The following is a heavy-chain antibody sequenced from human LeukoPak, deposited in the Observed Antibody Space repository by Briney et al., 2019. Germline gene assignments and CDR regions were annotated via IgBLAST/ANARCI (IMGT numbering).Heavy chain of an antibody. V-gene: IGHV3-48*01. D-gene: IGHD4-11*01. CDR2: ISSSGYTI. Sequence: GGSLRLSCTASGFTFGDYVMSWVRQAPGKGLEWVSHISSSGYTINYADSVKGRFTISRDNAKNSLYLQMNSLRAEDTAVYYCARGVPKTSYYYYYMGVWGKGTTVTVSS. CDR3: ARGVPKTSYYYYYMGV. CDR1: GFTFGDYV. J-gene: IGHJ6*03.